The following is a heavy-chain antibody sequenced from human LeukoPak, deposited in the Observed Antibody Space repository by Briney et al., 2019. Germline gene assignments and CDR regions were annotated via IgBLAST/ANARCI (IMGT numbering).Heavy chain of an antibody. CDR1: GFTFSSYS. D-gene: IGHD5-24*01. Sequence: GGSLRLSCAASGFTFSSYSMNWVRQAPGKGLEWVSYIGSSSSTIYYADSVKGRFTISRDNAKNSLYLQMNSLRAEDTAVYYCARDPGEMATIRYHGYWGQGTLVTVSS. CDR2: IGSSSSTI. J-gene: IGHJ4*02. V-gene: IGHV3-48*01. CDR3: ARDPGEMATIRYHGY.